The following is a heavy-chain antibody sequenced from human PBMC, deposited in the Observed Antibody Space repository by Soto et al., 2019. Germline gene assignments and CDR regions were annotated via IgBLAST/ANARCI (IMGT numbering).Heavy chain of an antibody. V-gene: IGHV3-15*01. D-gene: IGHD4-17*01. CDR1: NGW. J-gene: IGHJ4*02. CDR3: TTDLWPDYVGLY. CDR2: IKSKTDGGTT. Sequence: NGWRSIKQQAPGKGLEWVGRIKSKTDGGTTDYAAPVKGRFTISRDDSKNTLYLQMNSLKTEDTAVYYCTTDLWPDYVGLYSGQRTLVTV.